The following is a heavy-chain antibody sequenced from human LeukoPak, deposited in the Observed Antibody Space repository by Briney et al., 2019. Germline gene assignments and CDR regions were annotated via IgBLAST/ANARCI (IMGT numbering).Heavy chain of an antibody. D-gene: IGHD3-22*01. Sequence: KSSETLSLTCTVSGGSISSHYWSWIRQPPGKGLEWIGYVYYTGSTNYNPSLKTRVTISIDTSKNQFSLQLSSVTAADTAVYYCARGRTYYYDTSGYYPSIYYGMDVWGQGTTVIVSS. CDR3: ARGRTYYYDTSGYYPSIYYGMDV. V-gene: IGHV4-59*11. CDR1: GGSISSHY. J-gene: IGHJ6*02. CDR2: VYYTGST.